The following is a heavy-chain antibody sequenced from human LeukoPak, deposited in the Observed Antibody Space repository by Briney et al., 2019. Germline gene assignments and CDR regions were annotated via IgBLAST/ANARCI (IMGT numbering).Heavy chain of an antibody. CDR1: GGSFSGYY. CDR3: ARSPPSGYCCRNSCFFP. V-gene: IGHV4-34*01. J-gene: IGHJ5*02. Sequence: SETLSLTCAVYGGSFSGYYWSWIRQPPGKGLEWIGEINHSGSTNYNPSLKSRVTISVDTSKNQFSLKLSSVTAADTAVYYCARSPPSGYCCRNSCFFPWGQGTLVTVSS. CDR2: INHSGST. D-gene: IGHD2-2*01.